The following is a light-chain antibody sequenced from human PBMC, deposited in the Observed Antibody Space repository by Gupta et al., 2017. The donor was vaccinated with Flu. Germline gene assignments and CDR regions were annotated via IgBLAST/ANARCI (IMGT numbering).Light chain of an antibody. CDR1: QSISSW. CDR2: KAS. V-gene: IGKV1-5*03. J-gene: IGKJ1*01. Sequence: IQMTQSPSTLPASVGDRVTITCRASQSISSWLAWYQQKPGKAPKLLIYKASSLESGVPSRFSGSGSGTEFTLTIRSLHPDDFATYYCQQYYSYPRTFGQGTKLEIK. CDR3: QQYYSYPRT.